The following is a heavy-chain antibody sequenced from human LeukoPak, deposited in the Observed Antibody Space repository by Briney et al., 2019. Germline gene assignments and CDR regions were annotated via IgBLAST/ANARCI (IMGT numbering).Heavy chain of an antibody. V-gene: IGHV3-21*01. D-gene: IGHD4-23*01. CDR1: GFTFSSYS. CDR3: ARSTVVTHLDFDY. Sequence: PGGSLRLSCAASGFTFSSYSMNWVRQAPGKGLEWVSSISSSSSYIYYADSVKGRFTISRDNAKNSLYLQMNSLRAEDTAVYYCARSTVVTHLDFDYWGQGTLVTVSS. J-gene: IGHJ4*02. CDR2: ISSSSSYI.